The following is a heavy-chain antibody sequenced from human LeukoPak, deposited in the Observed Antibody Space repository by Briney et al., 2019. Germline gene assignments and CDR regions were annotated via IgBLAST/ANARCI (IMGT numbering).Heavy chain of an antibody. V-gene: IGHV4-4*07. J-gene: IGHJ4*02. CDR1: GDSISGYY. CDR2: IYTSGGT. D-gene: IGHD2-2*01. Sequence: PSETLSLTCTVSGDSISGYYWNWIRQPAGKGLEWIGRIYTSGGTNYDPSLKSRVTISVDKSKNQFSLKLSSVTAADTAVYYCARGLYCSSTSCYLDYWGQGTLVTVSS. CDR3: ARGLYCSSTSCYLDY.